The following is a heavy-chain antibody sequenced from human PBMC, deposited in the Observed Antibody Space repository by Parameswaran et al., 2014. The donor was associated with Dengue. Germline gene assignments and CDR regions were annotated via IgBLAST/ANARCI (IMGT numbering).Heavy chain of an antibody. J-gene: IGHJ4*02. CDR3: ARDSRRVGYDFWSGYLDY. V-gene: IGHV1-69*04. Sequence: SWVRQAPGQGLEWMGRIIPILGIANYAQKFQGRVTITADKSTSTAYMELSSLRSEDTAVYYCARDSRRVGYDFWSGYLDYWGQGTLVTVSS. D-gene: IGHD3-3*01. CDR2: IIPILGIA.